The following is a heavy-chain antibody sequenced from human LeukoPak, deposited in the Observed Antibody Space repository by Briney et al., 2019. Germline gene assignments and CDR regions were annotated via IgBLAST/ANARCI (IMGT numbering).Heavy chain of an antibody. D-gene: IGHD6-25*01. J-gene: IGHJ4*02. Sequence: PGGSLRLSCAASGFSFSDYAMNWVRQAPGKGLEWVSGISFNGASTYYADSVKGQFTIPRDNSKNTLYLQMNSLRAEDTAVYYCANSPRITAAPKRYSEYWGQGTLVTVSS. V-gene: IGHV3-23*01. CDR1: GFSFSDYA. CDR3: ANSPRITAAPKRYSEY. CDR2: ISFNGAST.